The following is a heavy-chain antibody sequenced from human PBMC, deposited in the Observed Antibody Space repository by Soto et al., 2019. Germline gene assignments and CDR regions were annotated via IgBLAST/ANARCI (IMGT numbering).Heavy chain of an antibody. V-gene: IGHV4-59*01. D-gene: IGHD3-16*01. CDR2: IYYSGST. J-gene: IGHJ4*02. CDR1: GGSISSYY. Sequence: QVQLQESGPGLVKPSETLSLTCTVSGGSISSYYWSWIRPPPGKGLEWIGYIYYSGSTNYNPSLKSRVTISVDTSKNQFSLKLSSVTAADTAVYYCARGWDLGGFDYWGQGTLVTVSS. CDR3: ARGWDLGGFDY.